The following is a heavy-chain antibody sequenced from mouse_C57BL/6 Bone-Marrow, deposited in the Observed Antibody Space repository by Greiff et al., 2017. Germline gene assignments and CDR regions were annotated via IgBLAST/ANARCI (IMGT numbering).Heavy chain of an antibody. CDR2: IDPENGDT. Sequence: VQLQQSGAELVRPGASVKLSCTASGFNIKDDYMHWVKQRPEQGLEWIGWIDPENGDTEYASKFQGKATVTADTSSNTAYLQLSSLTSEDTAVYFCTTRMVRAWFAYWGQGTLVTVSA. D-gene: IGHD2-3*01. CDR1: GFNIKDDY. CDR3: TTRMVRAWFAY. V-gene: IGHV14-4*01. J-gene: IGHJ3*01.